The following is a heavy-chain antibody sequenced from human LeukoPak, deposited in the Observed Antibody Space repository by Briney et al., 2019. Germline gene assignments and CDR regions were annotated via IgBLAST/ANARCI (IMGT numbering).Heavy chain of an antibody. D-gene: IGHD2-2*01. Sequence: SVKVSCKASGGTFSSYAISWGRQAPGQGLEWMGRIIPILGIANYAQKFQGRVTITADKSTSTAYMELSSLRSEDTAVYYCARGDVVPAAYYFDYWGQGTLVTVSS. CDR2: IIPILGIA. CDR3: ARGDVVPAAYYFDY. V-gene: IGHV1-69*04. CDR1: GGTFSSYA. J-gene: IGHJ4*02.